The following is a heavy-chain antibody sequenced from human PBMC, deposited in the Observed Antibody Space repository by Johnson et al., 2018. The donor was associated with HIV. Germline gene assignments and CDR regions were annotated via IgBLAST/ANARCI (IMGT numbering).Heavy chain of an antibody. CDR3: ARDLSMRVVANAFDI. V-gene: IGHV3-66*01. Sequence: VQLVESGGGLVQPGGSLRLSCAASGFTVSSNYMSWVRQAPGKGLEWVSVIYSGGSTYYADSVKGRFTISRDNSKNTLYLQMNSLRAEATAVYYCARDLSMRVVANAFDIWGQGTMVTVSS. CDR2: IYSGGST. J-gene: IGHJ3*02. CDR1: GFTVSSNY. D-gene: IGHD3-22*01.